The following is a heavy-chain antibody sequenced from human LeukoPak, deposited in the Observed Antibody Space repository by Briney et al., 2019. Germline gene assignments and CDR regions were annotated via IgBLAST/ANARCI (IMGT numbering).Heavy chain of an antibody. CDR2: IWYDGSNK. Sequence: GRSLRLSCAASGFTFSSYGMHWVRQAPGKGLEWVAVIWYDGSNKYYADSVKGRFTISRDNSKNTLYLQMNSLRAEDTAVYYCARDLMVSGGRSDAFDIWGQGTMVTVSS. D-gene: IGHD2-15*01. J-gene: IGHJ3*02. V-gene: IGHV3-33*01. CDR1: GFTFSSYG. CDR3: ARDLMVSGGRSDAFDI.